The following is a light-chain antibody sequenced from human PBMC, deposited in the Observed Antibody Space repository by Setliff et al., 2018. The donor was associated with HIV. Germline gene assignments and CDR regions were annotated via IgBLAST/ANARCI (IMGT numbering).Light chain of an antibody. CDR2: DVT. V-gene: IGLV2-14*03. J-gene: IGLJ1*01. Sequence: SALPQPASVSGSPGQSITISCTGSASDVGGYNYVSWYQQQRGKAPKLIIYDVTHRPSGVSHRFSASKSGNTASLTISGLQAEDEADYFCSSYTASSTLYVFGTGTKVTVL. CDR3: SSYTASSTLYV. CDR1: ASDVGGYNY.